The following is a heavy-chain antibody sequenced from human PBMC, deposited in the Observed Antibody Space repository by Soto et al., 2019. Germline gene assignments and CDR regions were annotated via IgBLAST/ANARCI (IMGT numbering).Heavy chain of an antibody. Sequence: GGSLRLSCAASGFTFSSYGMHWVRQAPGKGLEWVAVISYDGSNKYYADSVKGRFTISRDNSKNTLYLQMNSLRAEDTAAYYCAIEYSSSPPYYPIGYWGQGTLVTVSS. J-gene: IGHJ4*02. CDR2: ISYDGSNK. D-gene: IGHD6-6*01. CDR1: GFTFSSYG. CDR3: AIEYSSSPPYYPIGY. V-gene: IGHV3-30*03.